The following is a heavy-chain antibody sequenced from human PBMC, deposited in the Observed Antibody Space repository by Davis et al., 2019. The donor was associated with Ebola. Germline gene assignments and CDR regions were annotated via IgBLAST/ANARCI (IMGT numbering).Heavy chain of an antibody. J-gene: IGHJ2*01. Sequence: GESLKISCAASGFTFSSYAMHWVRQAPGKGLEWVAVISYDGSNKYYADSVKGRFTISRDNSKNTLYLQMNSLRAEDTAVYYCAGVAGAATWNWYFDLWGRGTLVSVSS. V-gene: IGHV3-30-3*01. CDR3: AGVAGAATWNWYFDL. CDR2: ISYDGSNK. D-gene: IGHD6-13*01. CDR1: GFTFSSYA.